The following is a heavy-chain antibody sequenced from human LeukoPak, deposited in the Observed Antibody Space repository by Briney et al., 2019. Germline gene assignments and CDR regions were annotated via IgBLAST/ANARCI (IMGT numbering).Heavy chain of an antibody. J-gene: IGHJ4*02. V-gene: IGHV3-23*01. Sequence: GGSLRLSCAASGFTFSSYAMSWVRQAPGKGLEWVSAISGSGGSTYYADSVKGRFTISRDNSKNTLYLQMNSLRAEDTAVYYCTTHSFYYGSGSYWSWGQGTLVTVSS. D-gene: IGHD3-10*01. CDR3: TTHSFYYGSGSYWS. CDR2: ISGSGGST. CDR1: GFTFSSYA.